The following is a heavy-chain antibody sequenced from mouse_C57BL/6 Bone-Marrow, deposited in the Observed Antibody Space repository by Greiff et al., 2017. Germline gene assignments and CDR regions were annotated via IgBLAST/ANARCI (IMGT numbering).Heavy chain of an antibody. J-gene: IGHJ3*01. CDR3: ARYDGSPFAY. CDR1: GFTFTDYY. Sequence: EVQVVESGGGLVQPGGSLSLSCAASGFTFTDYYMSWVRQPPGKALEWLGFIRNKANGYTTEYSASVKGRFTISRENSQSILYLQMNALRAEDSATYYCARYDGSPFAYWGQGTLVTVSA. CDR2: IRNKANGYTT. D-gene: IGHD2-3*01. V-gene: IGHV7-3*01.